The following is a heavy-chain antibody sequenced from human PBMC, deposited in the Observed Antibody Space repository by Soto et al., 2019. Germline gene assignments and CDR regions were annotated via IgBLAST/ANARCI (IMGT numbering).Heavy chain of an antibody. V-gene: IGHV4-31*03. D-gene: IGHD3-22*01. CDR3: AGSDYYDTSGYYYRVDY. Sequence: QVQLQESGPGLVKPSQTLSLTCTVSGGSISSGGYYWSWIRQHPGKGLEWIGYIYYSGSTYYNPSLKSRVTISEDTSKNQFSLKLRSVTAADTAVYYCAGSDYYDTSGYYYRVDYWGQGTLVTVSS. CDR1: GGSISSGGYY. CDR2: IYYSGST. J-gene: IGHJ4*02.